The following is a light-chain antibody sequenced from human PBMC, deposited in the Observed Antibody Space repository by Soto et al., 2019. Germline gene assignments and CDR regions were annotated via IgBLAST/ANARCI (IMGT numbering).Light chain of an antibody. CDR2: KAS. V-gene: IGKV1-5*03. Sequence: DIQMTQSPSTLSASVGDRVTITCRASQSISSWLAWYQQKPGKAPKLLIYKASSLESGVPSRFSGRGSGTEFTLTISSLQPDDFATYYCQQYNSYSVTFGQGTKVDIK. CDR1: QSISSW. CDR3: QQYNSYSVT. J-gene: IGKJ1*01.